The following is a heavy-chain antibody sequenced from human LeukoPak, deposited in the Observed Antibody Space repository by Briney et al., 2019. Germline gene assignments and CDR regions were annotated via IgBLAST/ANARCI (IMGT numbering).Heavy chain of an antibody. J-gene: IGHJ4*02. CDR3: ARGVNYYDSSGSDYYSDY. CDR1: GGTFSSYA. CDR2: IIPIFGTA. D-gene: IGHD3-22*01. V-gene: IGHV1-69*05. Sequence: SVKVSCKASGGTFSSYAISWVRQAPGQGLEWMGRIIPIFGTANYAQKFQGRVTITTDESTSTAYMELSSLRSEDTAVYYCARGVNYYDSSGSDYYSDYWGQGTLVTVSS.